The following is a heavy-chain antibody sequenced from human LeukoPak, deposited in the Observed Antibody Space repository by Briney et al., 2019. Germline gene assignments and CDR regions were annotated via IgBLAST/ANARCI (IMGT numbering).Heavy chain of an antibody. Sequence: GGSLRLSCTTPKFNFHNYGLTWVRQAPGKELEWVSSISGSGGSTQYAASVQGRFTISRDNSKNTLYLQMNTLRAEDSAVYYCARDRGPYYYDSSGSYYFDYWGQGTLVTVSS. J-gene: IGHJ4*02. CDR1: KFNFHNYG. CDR3: ARDRGPYYYDSSGSYYFDY. V-gene: IGHV3-23*01. CDR2: ISGSGGST. D-gene: IGHD3-22*01.